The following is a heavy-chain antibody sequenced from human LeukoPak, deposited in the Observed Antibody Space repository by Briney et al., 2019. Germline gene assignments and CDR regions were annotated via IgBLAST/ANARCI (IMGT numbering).Heavy chain of an antibody. V-gene: IGHV3-23*01. Sequence: GGSLRLPCATSGFTFSNYVMSWVRQAPGKGLGWVSSIASDGSYTFFADSVKGRFTISRDNSKNTLCLQMNSLSVEDTALYFCVRYTSGWFEDYWGQGTLVTVSS. J-gene: IGHJ4*02. CDR1: GFTFSNYV. CDR3: VRYTSGWFEDY. CDR2: IASDGSYT. D-gene: IGHD6-19*01.